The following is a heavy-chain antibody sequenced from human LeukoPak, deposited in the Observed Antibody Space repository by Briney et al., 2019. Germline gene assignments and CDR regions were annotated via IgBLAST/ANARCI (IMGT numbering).Heavy chain of an antibody. D-gene: IGHD3-10*01. CDR2: IYYSGST. CDR1: GGSINSADYY. CDR3: ARVGTYGSGSYLSWLDY. V-gene: IGHV4-30-4*01. Sequence: SQTLSLTCTVSGGSINSADYYWSWIRQPPGKGLEWIGYIYYSGSTSYNPSLKSRVTISVDTSKNQFSLKLSSVTAADTAVYYCARVGTYGSGSYLSWLDYWGQGTLVTVSS. J-gene: IGHJ4*02.